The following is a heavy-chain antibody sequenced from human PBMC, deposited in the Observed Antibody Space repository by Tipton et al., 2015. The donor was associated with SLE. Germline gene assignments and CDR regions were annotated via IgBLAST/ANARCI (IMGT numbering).Heavy chain of an antibody. CDR3: TRRGGYCSGGSCSGWFDP. Sequence: GSLRLSCAASGFTFSGSAMHWVRQASGKGLEWVGRIRSKANSYATAYPASVKGRFTISRDDSKNTTYLQMNSLKTEDTAVYYCTRRGGYCSGGSCSGWFDPWGQGTLVTVSS. J-gene: IGHJ5*02. CDR2: IRSKANSYAT. D-gene: IGHD2-15*01. CDR1: GFTFSGSA. V-gene: IGHV3-73*01.